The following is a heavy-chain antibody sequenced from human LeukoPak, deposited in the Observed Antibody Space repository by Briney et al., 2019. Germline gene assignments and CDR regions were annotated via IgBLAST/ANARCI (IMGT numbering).Heavy chain of an antibody. V-gene: IGHV3-23*01. J-gene: IGHJ4*02. CDR3: AKGSSNWRDYYYFDY. CDR2: ISDSGDRT. D-gene: IGHD6-13*01. Sequence: GGSLRLSCAASGFTFNNYAMSWVRQAPGKGLAWVSAISDSGDRTQYADSVRGRFTISRDNSKDTLYLQLDSLRAEDTAVYYCAKGSSNWRDYYYFDYWGQGTLVTVSS. CDR1: GFTFNNYA.